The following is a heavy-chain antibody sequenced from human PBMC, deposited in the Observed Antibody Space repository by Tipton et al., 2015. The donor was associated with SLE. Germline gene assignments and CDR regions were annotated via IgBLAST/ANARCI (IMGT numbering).Heavy chain of an antibody. V-gene: IGHV4-31*03. J-gene: IGHJ6*02. CDR3: ARTGSSSSVGMDV. CDR1: GGSISSGGYY. Sequence: TLSLTCTVSGGSISSGGYYWSWIRQHPGKGLEWIGYIYYSGSTYYNPPLKSRVTISVDTSKNQFSLKLSSVTAADTAVYYCARTGSSSSVGMDVWGQGTTVTVSS. CDR2: IYYSGST. D-gene: IGHD6-13*01.